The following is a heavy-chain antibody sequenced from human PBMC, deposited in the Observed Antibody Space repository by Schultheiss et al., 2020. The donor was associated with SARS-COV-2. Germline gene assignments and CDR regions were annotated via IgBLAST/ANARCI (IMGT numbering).Heavy chain of an antibody. V-gene: IGHV4-31*03. D-gene: IGHD5-18*01. CDR3: ARDAPDTAMVNGAFDI. CDR2: IYYSGST. J-gene: IGHJ3*02. CDR1: GGSISSGGYY. Sequence: SETLSLTCTVSGGSISSGGYYWSWIRQHPGKGLEWIGYIYYSGSTYYNPSLKSRVTISVDTSKNQFSLKLSSVTAADTAVYYCARDAPDTAMVNGAFDIWGQGTMVTVSS.